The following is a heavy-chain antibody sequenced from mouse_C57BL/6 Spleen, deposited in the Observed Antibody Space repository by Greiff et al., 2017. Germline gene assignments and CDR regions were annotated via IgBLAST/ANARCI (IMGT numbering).Heavy chain of an antibody. CDR3: ARGGPLYYFDY. CDR1: GYAFSSYW. Sequence: VQLQQPGAELVKPGASVKISCKASGYAFSSYWMNWVKQRPGKGLEWIGQIYPGDGDTNYNGKFKGKATLTADKSSSTAYMQLSSLTSEDYAVDFCARGGPLYYFDYWGQGTTLTVSA. J-gene: IGHJ2*01. V-gene: IGHV1-80*01. CDR2: IYPGDGDT.